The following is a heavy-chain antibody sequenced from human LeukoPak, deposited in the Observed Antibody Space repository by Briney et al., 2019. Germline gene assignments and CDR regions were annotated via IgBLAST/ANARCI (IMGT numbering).Heavy chain of an antibody. CDR3: ARQKDDFWSGYQDY. J-gene: IGHJ4*02. CDR2: INHSGRT. V-gene: IGHV4-34*01. D-gene: IGHD3-3*01. CDR1: GGSFSGYY. Sequence: SETLSLTCAVHGGSFSGYYWSWIRQPPGKGLEWIGEINHSGRTNYNPSLKSRVTISVDTSKNQFSLKLSSVTAADTAVYYCARQKDDFWSGYQDYWGQGTLVTVSS.